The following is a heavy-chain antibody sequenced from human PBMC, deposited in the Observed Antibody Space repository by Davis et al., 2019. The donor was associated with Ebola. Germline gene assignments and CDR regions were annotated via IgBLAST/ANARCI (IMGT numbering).Heavy chain of an antibody. V-gene: IGHV1-46*03. D-gene: IGHD5-12*01. J-gene: IGHJ3*02. CDR2: INPNDGRT. CDR1: GYTFTNYY. CDR3: TTPGGQDSGYDVFDI. Sequence: ASVQVPCKASGYTFTNYYMHCVRQAPGQGLEWMGMINPNDGRTIYAQKFQGRVTVTRDTSTTTVYMDLSSLRAEDTALYYCTTPGGQDSGYDVFDIRGQGTMVTVSS.